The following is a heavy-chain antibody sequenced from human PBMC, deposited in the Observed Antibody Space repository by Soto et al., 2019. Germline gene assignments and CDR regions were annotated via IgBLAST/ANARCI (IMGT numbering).Heavy chain of an antibody. CDR1: GFTFSDYY. CDR2: ISSSSSYT. Sequence: VGSLRLSCAASGFTFSDYYMSWIRQAPGKGLEWVSYISSSSSYTNYADSVKGRFTISRDNAKNSLYLQMNSLRAEDTAVYYCARYSSSWPNYYYYYGMDVWGQGTTVTVSS. V-gene: IGHV3-11*06. J-gene: IGHJ6*02. CDR3: ARYSSSWPNYYYYYGMDV. D-gene: IGHD6-13*01.